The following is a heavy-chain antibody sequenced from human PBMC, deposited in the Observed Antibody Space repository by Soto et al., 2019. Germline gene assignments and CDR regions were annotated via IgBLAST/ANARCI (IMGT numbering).Heavy chain of an antibody. CDR3: ARLYQAYYDFWSGYSDPAHAFDI. J-gene: IGHJ3*02. CDR2: IYYSGST. D-gene: IGHD3-3*01. Sequence: SETLSLTCTVSGGSISSSSYYWGWIRQPPGKGLEWIGSIYYSGSTYYNPSLKSRVTISVDTSKNQFSLKLSSVTAADTAVYYCARLYQAYYDFWSGYSDPAHAFDIWGQGTMVTVSS. CDR1: GGSISSSSYY. V-gene: IGHV4-39*01.